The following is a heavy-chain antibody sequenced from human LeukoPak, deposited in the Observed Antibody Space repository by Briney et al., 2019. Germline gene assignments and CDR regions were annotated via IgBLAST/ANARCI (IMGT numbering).Heavy chain of an antibody. V-gene: IGHV3-23*01. CDR3: AKGGLLPAHVGPIDC. D-gene: IGHD1-26*01. J-gene: IGHJ4*02. CDR2: GSGSST. CDR1: GFTFSNAW. Sequence: PGGSLRLSCAASGFTFSNAWMSWVRQAPGKGLEWVSSGSGSSTYYADSVKGRFTISRDNSKNTLYLQMNSLRAEDTAVYYCAKGGLLPAHVGPIDCWGQGTLVTVSS.